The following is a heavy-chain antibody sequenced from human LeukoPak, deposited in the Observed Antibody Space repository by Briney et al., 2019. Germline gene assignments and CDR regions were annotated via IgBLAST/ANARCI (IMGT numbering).Heavy chain of an antibody. V-gene: IGHV4-30-4*01. CDR3: ARADPYYYDSSGPRAFDY. Sequence: SETLSLTCTVSGGSISSGDYYWTWIRQPPGTGLQWIGYIYYSGSTYYNPSLKSRVTISLDTSKNQFSLKLSSVTAADTAVYYCARADPYYYDSSGPRAFDYWGQGTLVTVSS. D-gene: IGHD3-22*01. CDR1: GGSISSGDYY. J-gene: IGHJ4*02. CDR2: IYYSGST.